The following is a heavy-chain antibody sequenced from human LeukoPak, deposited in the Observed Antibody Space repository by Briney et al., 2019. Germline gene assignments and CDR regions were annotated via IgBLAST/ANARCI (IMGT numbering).Heavy chain of an antibody. CDR2: IYYSGST. J-gene: IGHJ4*02. D-gene: IGHD2-15*01. Sequence: PSETLSLTCTVSGGSISSYYWSWIRQPPGKGLEWIGYIYYSGSTNYNPSLKSRVIISVDTSKNQFSLKLSSVTAADTAVYYCAREAPICSGGTCYDYWGQGTLVTVSS. CDR3: AREAPICSGGTCYDY. V-gene: IGHV4-59*01. CDR1: GGSISSYY.